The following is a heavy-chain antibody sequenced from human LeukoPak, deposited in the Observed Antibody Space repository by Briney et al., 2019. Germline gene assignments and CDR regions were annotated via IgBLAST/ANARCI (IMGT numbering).Heavy chain of an antibody. CDR2: INHSGST. CDR3: ARGEEMATIRWSD. V-gene: IGHV4-34*01. D-gene: IGHD5-24*01. J-gene: IGHJ4*02. CDR1: GGSFSGYF. Sequence: SETLSLTCAVYGGSFSGYFWNWIRQLPGKGLEWIGEINHSGSTNYNPSLRSRVTISIDTSKNQFSLKVRSVTAADTAVYYCARGEEMATIRWSDWGQGTLVTVSS.